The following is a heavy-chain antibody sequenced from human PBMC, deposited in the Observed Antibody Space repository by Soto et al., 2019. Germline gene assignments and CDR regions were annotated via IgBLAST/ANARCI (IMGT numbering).Heavy chain of an antibody. CDR3: ARQGSY. Sequence: SETLSLTCNVSGVSIIDTSYYWGWIRQPPGKGLEWIGTIYFNGNTFYNPSLKSRLTISVDTSKNQISPRLTSVTAADTAVYYCARQGSYWGHGTLVTVS. CDR1: GVSIIDTSYY. V-gene: IGHV4-39*01. J-gene: IGHJ4*01. CDR2: IYFNGNT.